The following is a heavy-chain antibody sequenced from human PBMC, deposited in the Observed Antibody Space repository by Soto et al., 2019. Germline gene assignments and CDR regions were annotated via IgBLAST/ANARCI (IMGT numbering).Heavy chain of an antibody. CDR2: INPSSGST. V-gene: IGHV1-46*01. CDR3: ASRNPVGPIATWIDCYARAV. D-gene: IGHD2-15*01. CDR1: AYTFITYY. J-gene: IGHJ6*02. Sequence: QVQLVQSGAEVKKPGASVKVSCRASAYTFITYYMHWVRQAPGQGLAWMGIINPSSGSTIYAEKFQGRVTFTWDTATRIVYMELSSMRAEATAVYYWASRNPVGPIATWIDCYARAVFGQGTTVTVSS.